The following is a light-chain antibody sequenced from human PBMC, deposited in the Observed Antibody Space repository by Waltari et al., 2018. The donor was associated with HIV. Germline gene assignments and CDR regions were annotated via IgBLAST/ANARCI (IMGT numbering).Light chain of an antibody. CDR1: QSISSW. J-gene: IGKJ2*01. V-gene: IGKV1-5*03. CDR2: KAS. Sequence: DIQMTQPPSTLSASVGDKVTITCRASQSISSWFAWYQQKPGKAPNLLIYKASTLEGGVPSRFSGSGSGTEFTLTISSLQPDDFATYYCQQYNSHPYTFGQGTKLEI. CDR3: QQYNSHPYT.